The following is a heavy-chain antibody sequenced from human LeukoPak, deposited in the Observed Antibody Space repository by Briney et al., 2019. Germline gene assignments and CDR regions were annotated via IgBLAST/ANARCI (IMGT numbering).Heavy chain of an antibody. D-gene: IGHD4-17*01. Sequence: ASVKVSCKASGYTFTGYYMHWVRQAPGQGLEWMGWINPNSGGTNYAQKFQGRVTMTRDTSTSTVYMELSSLRSEDTAVYYCAREEVTTYLFGYYYYMDVWGKGTTVTISS. J-gene: IGHJ6*03. CDR1: GYTFTGYY. CDR2: INPNSGGT. V-gene: IGHV1-2*02. CDR3: AREEVTTYLFGYYYYMDV.